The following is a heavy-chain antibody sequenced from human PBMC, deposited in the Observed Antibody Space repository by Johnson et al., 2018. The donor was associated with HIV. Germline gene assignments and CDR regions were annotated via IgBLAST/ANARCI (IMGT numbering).Heavy chain of an antibody. V-gene: IGHV3-30-3*01. J-gene: IGHJ3*02. D-gene: IGHD1-26*01. CDR1: GFTFSSYA. Sequence: QVQLVESGGGVVQPGRSLRLSCAASGFTFSSYAMHWVRQAPGKGLEWVAVISYDGSNKYYADSVKGRFTISRGNSKNTLFLQMNSLRAEDTAVYYCAREGVGAPAVGGAVDIWGQGTMVTVSS. CDR3: AREGVGAPAVGGAVDI. CDR2: ISYDGSNK.